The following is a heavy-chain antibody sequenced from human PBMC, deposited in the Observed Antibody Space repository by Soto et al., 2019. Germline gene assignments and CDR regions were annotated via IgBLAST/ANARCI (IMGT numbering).Heavy chain of an antibody. CDR3: ARLDSSSWYAYYYYGMDV. J-gene: IGHJ6*02. Sequence: SETLSLTCTVSGGSISSYYWSWIRQPPGKGLEWIGYIYYSGSTNYNPSLKSRVTISVDTSKNQFSLKLSSVTAADTAVYYCARLDSSSWYAYYYYGMDVWGHGTTVTVSS. CDR1: GGSISSYY. V-gene: IGHV4-59*01. CDR2: IYYSGST. D-gene: IGHD6-13*01.